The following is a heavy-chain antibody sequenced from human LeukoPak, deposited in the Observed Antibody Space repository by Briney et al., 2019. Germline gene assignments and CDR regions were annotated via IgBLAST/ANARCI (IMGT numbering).Heavy chain of an antibody. D-gene: IGHD3-10*01. Sequence: GGSLRLSCVASGFTFSSYWMHWVRQTLGQGLMWVARIQSDGSTIYADSVQSRFTISRDNAKNTVYLQMNSLRVDDTAVYFCTRAITYFYGSVTYDWFESWGQGIRVTVSS. CDR2: IQSDGST. V-gene: IGHV3-74*01. CDR1: GFTFSSYW. J-gene: IGHJ5*01. CDR3: TRAITYFYGSVTYDWFES.